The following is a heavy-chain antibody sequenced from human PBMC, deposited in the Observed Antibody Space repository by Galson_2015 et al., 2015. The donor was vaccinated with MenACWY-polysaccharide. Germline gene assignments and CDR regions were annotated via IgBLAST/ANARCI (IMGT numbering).Heavy chain of an antibody. Sequence: SETLSLTCTVSGGSLSGSYWSWTRQPPGKGLEWIGYIYYSGSTNYNPSLKSRVTMSLDISKNQFSLKLSSVTAADTAVYYCARSGTSTSWLYYFHGMDVWGQGTTVTVSS. V-gene: IGHV4-59*01. CDR1: GGSLSGSY. J-gene: IGHJ6*02. CDR3: ARSGTSTSWLYYFHGMDV. CDR2: IYYSGST. D-gene: IGHD2-2*01.